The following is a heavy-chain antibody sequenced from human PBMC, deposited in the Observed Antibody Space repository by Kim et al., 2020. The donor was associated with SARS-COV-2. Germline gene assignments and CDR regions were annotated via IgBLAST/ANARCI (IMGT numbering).Heavy chain of an antibody. J-gene: IGHJ4*02. CDR1: GFTVSSNY. V-gene: IGHV3-53*01. CDR2: IYSGGST. Sequence: GGSLRLSCAASGFTVSSNYMSWVRQAPGKGLEWVSVIYSGGSTYYADSVKGRFTISRDNSKNTLYLQMNSLRAEDTAVYYCARGGVNYDILTGYRGIDYWGQGTLVTVSS. D-gene: IGHD3-9*01. CDR3: ARGGVNYDILTGYRGIDY.